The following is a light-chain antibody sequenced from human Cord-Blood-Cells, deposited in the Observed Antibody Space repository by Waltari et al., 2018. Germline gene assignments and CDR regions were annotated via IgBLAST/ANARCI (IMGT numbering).Light chain of an antibody. V-gene: IGKV3-15*01. CDR1: QSVSSN. CDR3: QQYNNWPYT. CDR2: GAS. Sequence: EIVMTQSPATLSVSPGERATLSCRASQSVSSNLAWYQQKPGQAPRLLIYGASTWATGIPARFSGSWSGTEFTLTISSLQSEDFVVYYCQQYNNWPYTFGQGTKLEIK. J-gene: IGKJ2*01.